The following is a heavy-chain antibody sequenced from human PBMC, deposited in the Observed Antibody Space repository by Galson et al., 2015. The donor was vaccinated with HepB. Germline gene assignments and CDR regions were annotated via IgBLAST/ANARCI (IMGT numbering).Heavy chain of an antibody. Sequence: PALGKPPQTPTLTCPFSGVSPSTSGGGGGWVRPPPGKGLGGLGPSFWGNDKGSSPFLKSGPTITKDASQNQGGLTKTNMDPVDTATYYCAHYGRDAYISGSHYFDSWGQGTLVTVSS. CDR1: GVSPSTSGGG. D-gene: IGHD5-24*01. CDR2: SFWGNDK. CDR3: AHYGRDAYISGSHYFDS. V-gene: IGHV2-5*02. J-gene: IGHJ4*02.